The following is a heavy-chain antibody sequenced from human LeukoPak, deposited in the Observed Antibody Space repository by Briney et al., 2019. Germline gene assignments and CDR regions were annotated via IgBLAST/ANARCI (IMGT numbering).Heavy chain of an antibody. V-gene: IGHV4-34*01. CDR2: MNHSGST. Sequence: SETLSLTCAVYGRSFSGYYWSWIRQPPGKGLEWIGEMNHSGSTNYNPPLKSRVTISVGASKNQFSLKLSSVTAADTAVYYCARRLGRKFGERFYYYHYMDVWGKGTTVTISS. D-gene: IGHD3-10*01. CDR1: GRSFSGYY. CDR3: ARRLGRKFGERFYYYHYMDV. J-gene: IGHJ6*03.